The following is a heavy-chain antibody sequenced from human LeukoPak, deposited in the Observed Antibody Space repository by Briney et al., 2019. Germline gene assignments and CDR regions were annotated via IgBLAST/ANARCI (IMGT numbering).Heavy chain of an antibody. V-gene: IGHV3-53*01. D-gene: IGHD4-23*01. Sequence: GGSLRLSCEASGFIFSTYTMNWVRQAPGKGLEWVSVIYSGGSTYYADSVKGRFTISRDNSKNTLYLQMNSLRAEDTAVYYCARGLRWFYYYYMDVWGKGTTVTVSS. CDR3: ARGLRWFYYYYMDV. J-gene: IGHJ6*03. CDR1: GFIFSTYT. CDR2: IYSGGST.